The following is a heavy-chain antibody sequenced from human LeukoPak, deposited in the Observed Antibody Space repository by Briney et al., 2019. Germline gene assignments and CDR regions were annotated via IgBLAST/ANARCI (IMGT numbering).Heavy chain of an antibody. CDR3: ARGGPYHYYYGMDV. CDR2: INHSGST. Sequence: SETLSLTCAVYGGSFSGYYWSWIRQPPGKGLEWIGEINHSGSTNYNPSLKSRVTISVDTSKNQFSLKLSSVTAADTAVYYCARGGPYHYYYGMDVWGQGTTVTVSS. J-gene: IGHJ6*02. CDR1: GGSFSGYY. V-gene: IGHV4-34*01.